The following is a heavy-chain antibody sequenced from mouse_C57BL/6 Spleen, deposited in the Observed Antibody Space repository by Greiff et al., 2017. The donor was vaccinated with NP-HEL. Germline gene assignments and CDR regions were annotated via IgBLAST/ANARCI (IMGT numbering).Heavy chain of an antibody. CDR1: GYTFTSYW. CDR3: ARGYYGSSRYYCDY. Sequence: QVQLQQPGAELVMPGASVKLSCKASGYTFTSYWMHWVQQRPGQGLEWIGALDPSDSYTNYNQQFKGKSTLTVDKSSSTAYIQLSSLKSEDSAVYYCARGYYGSSRYYCDYWGKGTTLTVSS. D-gene: IGHD1-1*01. V-gene: IGHV1-69*01. CDR2: LDPSDSYT. J-gene: IGHJ2*01.